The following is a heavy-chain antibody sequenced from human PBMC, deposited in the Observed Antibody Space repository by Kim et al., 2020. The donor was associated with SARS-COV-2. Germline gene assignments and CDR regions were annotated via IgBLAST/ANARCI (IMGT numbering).Heavy chain of an antibody. CDR2: ISAYSGKT. CDR1: GYTFNLYG. J-gene: IGHJ2*01. CDR3: ARDGELMRSSWPLWYFDL. V-gene: IGHV1-18*04. Sequence: ASVKVSCKASGYTFNLYGISWVRQAPGQGLEWMGWISAYSGKTRYEQKFQDRVTMTIDTSTRTAYMDLMSLRSDDTALYFCARDGELMRSSWPLWYFDLWGRGTLVTVSS. D-gene: IGHD6-13*01.